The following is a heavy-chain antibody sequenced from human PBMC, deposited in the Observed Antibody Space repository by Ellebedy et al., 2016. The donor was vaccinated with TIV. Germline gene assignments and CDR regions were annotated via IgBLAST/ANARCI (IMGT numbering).Heavy chain of an antibody. CDR3: ARHTSGYSSLNY. CDR1: GFTFSDYY. Sequence: GESLKISCAASGFTFSDYYMSWIRQAPGKGLEWVSYISSSGSTIYYADSVKGRFTISRDNAKNSLYLQMNSLRAEDTAVYYCARHTSGYSSLNYWGQGTLVTVSS. D-gene: IGHD5-18*01. V-gene: IGHV3-11*01. J-gene: IGHJ4*02. CDR2: ISSSGSTI.